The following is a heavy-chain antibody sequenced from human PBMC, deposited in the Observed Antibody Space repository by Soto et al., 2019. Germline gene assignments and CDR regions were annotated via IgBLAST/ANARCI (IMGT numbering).Heavy chain of an antibody. D-gene: IGHD3-10*01. Sequence: ASVKVSCKASGNSFATYSLHWVRQAPGQSLEWMGWFDAGNRITKFSQKFQGRITISRDTSASTAYMEVRSLRSEDTAIYFCAGYASGSYLGTWGQGPPVTVSS. CDR1: GNSFATYS. CDR3: AGYASGSYLGT. V-gene: IGHV1-3*01. J-gene: IGHJ5*02. CDR2: FDAGNRIT.